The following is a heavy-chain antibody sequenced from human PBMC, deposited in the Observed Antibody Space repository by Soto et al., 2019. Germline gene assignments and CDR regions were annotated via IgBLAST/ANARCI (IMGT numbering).Heavy chain of an antibody. J-gene: IGHJ6*02. Sequence: PGGSLRLSCAASGFPFSRYDMHWVRQAPGKGLEWGAVLWFDGSNEYYADSVQGRFTISRDNSKNTLYLQMDSLRAEDTAVYYCAKVLYASESFDSEEAPYGMDVWGQGTTVTVSS. CDR3: AKVLYASESFDSEEAPYGMDV. V-gene: IGHV3-33*06. CDR2: LWFDGSNE. D-gene: IGHD3-10*01. CDR1: GFPFSRYD.